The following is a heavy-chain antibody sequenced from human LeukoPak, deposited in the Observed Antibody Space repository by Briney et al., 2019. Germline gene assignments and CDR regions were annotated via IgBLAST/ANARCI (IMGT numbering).Heavy chain of an antibody. J-gene: IGHJ4*02. V-gene: IGHV1-18*04. CDR3: ARDTARYYGSGSYYNGDY. Sequence: ASVKVSCKASGYTFTSYGISWVRQAPGQGLEWMGWISAYNGNTNYAQKLQGRVTTTTDTSTSTAYMELRSLRSDDTAVYYCARDTARYYGSGSYYNGDYWGQGTLVTVSS. CDR2: ISAYNGNT. D-gene: IGHD3-10*01. CDR1: GYTFTSYG.